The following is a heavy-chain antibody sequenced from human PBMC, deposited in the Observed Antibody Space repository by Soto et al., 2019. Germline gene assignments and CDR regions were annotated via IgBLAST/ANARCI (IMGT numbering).Heavy chain of an antibody. CDR1: GGTFSNYA. CDR3: TRGIQLWS. D-gene: IGHD5-18*01. CDR2: IIPLSGTP. J-gene: IGHJ5*02. V-gene: IGHV1-69*06. Sequence: QVQLVQSGAEVKKPGSSVKVSCKASGGTFSNYALTWVRQAPGQGLEWMGGIIPLSGTPNYAQKFQGRVTITADKSTTTVYMALSSLRSEDTAVYYCTRGIQLWSWGQGTLVTVSS.